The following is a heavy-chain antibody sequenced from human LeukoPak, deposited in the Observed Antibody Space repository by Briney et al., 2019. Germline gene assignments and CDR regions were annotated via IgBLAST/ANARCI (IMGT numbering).Heavy chain of an antibody. CDR1: GGSISSGGYY. J-gene: IGHJ4*02. CDR3: TRETSLRYYDFWSGWDY. V-gene: IGHV4-31*03. Sequence: SETLSLTCTVSGGSISSGGYYWSWIRQHPGKGLEWIGYIYYSGSTYYNPSLKSRVTISVDTSKNQFSLKLSSVTAADTAVYYCTRETSLRYYDFWSGWDYWGQGTLVTVSS. CDR2: IYYSGST. D-gene: IGHD3-3*01.